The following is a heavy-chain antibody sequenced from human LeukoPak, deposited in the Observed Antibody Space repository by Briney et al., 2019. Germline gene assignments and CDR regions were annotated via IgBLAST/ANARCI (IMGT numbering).Heavy chain of an antibody. Sequence: GASVKVSCKASGYTFTGYYMHWVRQAPGQGLEWMGWINPNSGGTNYAQKFQGRVTMTRDTSISTAYMEPSRLRSDDTAVYYCARADFDWLLNYYYYGMDVWGQGTTVTVSS. CDR3: ARADFDWLLNYYYYGMDV. CDR2: INPNSGGT. CDR1: GYTFTGYY. V-gene: IGHV1-2*02. J-gene: IGHJ6*02. D-gene: IGHD3-9*01.